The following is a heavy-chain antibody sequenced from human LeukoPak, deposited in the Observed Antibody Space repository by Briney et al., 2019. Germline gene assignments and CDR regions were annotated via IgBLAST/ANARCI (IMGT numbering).Heavy chain of an antibody. CDR1: GFTFDDYA. CDR2: ISWNSGSI. CDR3: AKGDYYGSGSPHGNWFDP. V-gene: IGHV3-9*01. D-gene: IGHD3-10*01. Sequence: GRSLRLSCAASGFTFDDYAMHWVRQAPGKGLEWASGISWNSGSIGYADSVKGRFTISRDNAKNSLYLQMNSLRAEDTALYYCAKGDYYGSGSPHGNWFDPWGQGTLVTVSS. J-gene: IGHJ5*02.